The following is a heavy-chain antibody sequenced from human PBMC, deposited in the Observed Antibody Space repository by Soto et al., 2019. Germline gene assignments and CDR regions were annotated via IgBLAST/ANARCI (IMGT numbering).Heavy chain of an antibody. J-gene: IGHJ4*02. Sequence: QITLKESGPTLVKPTQTLTLTCTFSGFSLSTSGVGVGWIRQPPGKALEWLALIYWDDDKRYSPSLKSRLTTTKDTTKNKVVLTMTNMDPVDTATYYCAHSGAAAGTVDYWGQGTLVTVSS. CDR2: IYWDDDK. CDR1: GFSLSTSGVG. V-gene: IGHV2-5*02. CDR3: AHSGAAAGTVDY. D-gene: IGHD6-13*01.